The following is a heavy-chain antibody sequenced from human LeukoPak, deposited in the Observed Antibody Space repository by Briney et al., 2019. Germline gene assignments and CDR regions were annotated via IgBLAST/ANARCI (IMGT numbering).Heavy chain of an antibody. J-gene: IGHJ4*02. D-gene: IGHD5-12*01. V-gene: IGHV3-23*01. Sequence: PGGSLRLSCAASGFTFSSYAMSWVRQAPGKGLEWVSAISGSGGSTYYADSVKGRFTISRDNAKNTLYLQMNSLRGEDTAVYYCASRSSGYASYWGQGTLVTVAS. CDR3: ASRSSGYASY. CDR1: GFTFSSYA. CDR2: ISGSGGST.